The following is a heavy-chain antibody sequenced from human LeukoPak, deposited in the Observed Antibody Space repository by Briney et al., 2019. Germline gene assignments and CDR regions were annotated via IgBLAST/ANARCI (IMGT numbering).Heavy chain of an antibody. V-gene: IGHV4-34*01. CDR3: ASALQPYYYYDSGSISYFDY. D-gene: IGHD3-10*01. CDR1: GGSFSGYY. J-gene: IGHJ4*02. CDR2: INHSGST. Sequence: SETLSLTCAVYGGSFSGYYWSWIRQPPGKGLEWIGEINHSGSTNYNPSLKSRVTISVDTSKNRFSLKLSSVTAADTAVYYCASALQPYYYYDSGSISYFDYWGQGTLVTVSS.